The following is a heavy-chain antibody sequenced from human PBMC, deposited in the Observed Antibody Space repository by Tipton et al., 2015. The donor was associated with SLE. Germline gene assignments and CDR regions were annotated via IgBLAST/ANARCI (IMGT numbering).Heavy chain of an antibody. D-gene: IGHD3-22*01. CDR3: ARGFYYDTDGNYGAFDI. CDR1: DGSINSGSNH. V-gene: IGHV4-61*01. CDR2: IYTSATT. J-gene: IGHJ3*02. Sequence: TLSLTCTVSDGSINSGSNHWTWIRQPPGKGLEWIGYIYTSATTNYQYNPSLKSRVTISVDTSKNQLSLRLNSVTAADTAVYYCARGFYYDTDGNYGAFDIWGQGTMVPVSS.